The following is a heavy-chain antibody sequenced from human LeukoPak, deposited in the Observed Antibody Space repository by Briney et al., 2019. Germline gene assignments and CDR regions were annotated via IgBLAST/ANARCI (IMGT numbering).Heavy chain of an antibody. V-gene: IGHV3-30*02. CDR2: IRYDGSNK. Sequence: GGSLRLSCAASGFTFSSYGMHWVRQAPGKGLEWVAFIRYDGSNKYYADPVKGRFTISRDNSKNTLYLQMNSLRAEDTAVYYCAKVDGSGRYMDVWGKGTTVTISS. D-gene: IGHD6-19*01. CDR1: GFTFSSYG. CDR3: AKVDGSGRYMDV. J-gene: IGHJ6*03.